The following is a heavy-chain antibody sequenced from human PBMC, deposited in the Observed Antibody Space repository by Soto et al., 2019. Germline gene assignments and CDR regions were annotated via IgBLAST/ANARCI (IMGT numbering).Heavy chain of an antibody. CDR1: VFTLSSYS. CDR2: ISSRSSYI. J-gene: IGHJ5*02. V-gene: IGHV3-21*01. CDR3: ATKGFAP. Sequence: PGCSLRLSCAACVFTLSSYSMNWVRQPPGKGLEWVSSISSRSSYIYYADSVQGRFTISINDAKNSLDLQMNSLRAAAAAVSYWATKGFAPWGQGTLVTVSS.